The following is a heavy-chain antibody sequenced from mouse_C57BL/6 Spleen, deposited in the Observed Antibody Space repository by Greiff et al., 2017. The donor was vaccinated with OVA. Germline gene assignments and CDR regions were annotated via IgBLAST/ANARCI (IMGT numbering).Heavy chain of an antibody. J-gene: IGHJ2*01. CDR3: ARSKNWDGFDFDY. CDR2: IYPGSGNT. CDR1: GYTFTDYY. D-gene: IGHD4-1*01. Sequence: QVQLQQSGAELVRPGASVKLSCKASGYTFTDYYINWVKQRPGQGLEWIARIYPGSGNTYYNEKLKGKATLTAEKSSSTAYMQLSSLTSEDSAVYFCARSKNWDGFDFDYWGQGTTLTVSS. V-gene: IGHV1-76*01.